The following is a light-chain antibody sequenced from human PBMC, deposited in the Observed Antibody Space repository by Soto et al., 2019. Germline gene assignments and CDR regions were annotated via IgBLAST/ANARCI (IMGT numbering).Light chain of an antibody. CDR3: QQYNNSPHT. Sequence: EIVMTQSPATLSVSPGERAALSFMASESVTCNVAWYQQKPGQAPRLLIYGASTRATGIPARFSGSVSGSEFTLTISSLKSGDFAVYYCQQYNNSPHTIGGGTKVEIK. J-gene: IGKJ4*01. CDR1: ESVTCN. V-gene: IGKV3-15*01. CDR2: GAS.